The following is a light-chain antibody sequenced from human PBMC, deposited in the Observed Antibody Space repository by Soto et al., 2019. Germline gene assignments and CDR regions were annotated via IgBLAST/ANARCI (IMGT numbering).Light chain of an antibody. CDR3: QQYGSSPWT. CDR2: VAS. J-gene: IGKJ1*01. CDR1: QSVSSSY. Sequence: EIVLTQSPGTLSLSPGERVTLSCRASQSVSSSYLAWYQQKPGQAPRLLIYVASSRATGIPDRFSGSGSGKDFTLTITRLEPEDFAVYYCQQYGSSPWTFGQGTKVEIK. V-gene: IGKV3-20*01.